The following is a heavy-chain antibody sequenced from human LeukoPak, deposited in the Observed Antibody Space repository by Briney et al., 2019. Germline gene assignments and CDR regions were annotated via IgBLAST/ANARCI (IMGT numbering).Heavy chain of an antibody. Sequence: PSQTLSLTCTVSGSSISSGDYYWSWIRQPPGKGLEWIGYIYYSGSTYYNPSLKSRVTISVDTSKNQFSLKLSSVTAADTAVYYCARVVDDSSGYDAFDIWGQGTMVTVSS. CDR1: GSSISSGDYY. V-gene: IGHV4-30-4*08. CDR3: ARVVDDSSGYDAFDI. D-gene: IGHD3-22*01. CDR2: IYYSGST. J-gene: IGHJ3*02.